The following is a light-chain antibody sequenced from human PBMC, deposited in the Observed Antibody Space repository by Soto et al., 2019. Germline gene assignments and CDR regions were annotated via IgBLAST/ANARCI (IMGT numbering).Light chain of an antibody. CDR2: EVR. Sequence: QSALTQPASVSGSPGQSITICCTGTSXDVGGHDYVSWYQQHPGKAPKLIIYEVRNRPSGVSNRFSGSKSGNTASLTISGLQAEDEADYYCSSYSSTTLVFGTGTKVTVL. CDR1: SXDVGGHDY. J-gene: IGLJ1*01. CDR3: SSYSSTTLV. V-gene: IGLV2-14*01.